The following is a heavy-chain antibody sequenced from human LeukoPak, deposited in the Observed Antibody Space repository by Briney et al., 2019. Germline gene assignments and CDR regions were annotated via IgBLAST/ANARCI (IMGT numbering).Heavy chain of an antibody. CDR1: GFTFSSYW. CDR3: ARTAGVYYFDY. CDR2: ISSSAGTI. D-gene: IGHD3-3*01. J-gene: IGHJ4*02. V-gene: IGHV3-48*04. Sequence: GWSLRLSCAASGFTFSSYWMTWVRQAPGKGLEWLSYISSSAGTISYADSVKGRFTISRDNAKNSLYLQMNSLRAEDTAVYYCARTAGVYYFDYWGQGTLVTVSS.